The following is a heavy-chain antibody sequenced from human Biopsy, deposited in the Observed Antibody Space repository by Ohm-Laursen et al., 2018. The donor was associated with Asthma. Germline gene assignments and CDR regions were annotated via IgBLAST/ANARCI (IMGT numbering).Heavy chain of an antibody. CDR3: ARKAGSCISRTCYSLDF. CDR2: INSVFGTT. Sequence: SVKVCCKSLGGTFNTYVIGWVRQAPGQGLEWMGGINSVFGTTTYPQKFQDRVTITADDSTSTVYMELSSLRSEDTAVYYCARKAGSCISRTCYSLDFWGQGTLVTVSS. D-gene: IGHD2-2*01. J-gene: IGHJ4*02. CDR1: GGTFNTYV. V-gene: IGHV1-69*13.